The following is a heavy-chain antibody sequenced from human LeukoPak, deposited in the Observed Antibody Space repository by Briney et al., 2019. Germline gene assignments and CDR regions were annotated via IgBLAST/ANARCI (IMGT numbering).Heavy chain of an antibody. CDR3: ARKQLWSNYFDY. Sequence: PSETLSLTCAVYGGSFSGYYWSWIRQPPGKGLEWIGEINRSGSTNYNPSLKSRVTISVDTSKNQFSLKLSSVTAADTAVYYCARKQLWSNYFDYWGQGTLVTVSS. CDR1: GGSFSGYY. V-gene: IGHV4-34*01. J-gene: IGHJ4*02. D-gene: IGHD5-18*01. CDR2: INRSGST.